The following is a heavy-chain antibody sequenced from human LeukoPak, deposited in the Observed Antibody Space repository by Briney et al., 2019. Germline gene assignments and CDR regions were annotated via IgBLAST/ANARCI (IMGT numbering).Heavy chain of an antibody. V-gene: IGHV3-74*01. CDR1: GFTFSSYW. Sequence: GGSLRLSCAASGFTFSSYWMHWVRQAPGKGLVWVSRISSDGSSTSYADSVKGRFTISRDNAKDTLYLQMNSLRAEDTAVYYCARVPRPWGQGTLVTVSS. J-gene: IGHJ4*02. CDR3: ARVPRP. CDR2: ISSDGSST.